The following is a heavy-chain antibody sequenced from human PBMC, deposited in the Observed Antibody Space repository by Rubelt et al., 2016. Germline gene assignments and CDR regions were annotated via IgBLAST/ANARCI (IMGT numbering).Heavy chain of an antibody. CDR3: ARVIAAREDYNWFDP. CDR1: GYTFTSYA. J-gene: IGHJ5*02. D-gene: IGHD6-6*01. Sequence: QVQLVQSGAEVKKPGASVKVSCKASGYTFTSYAMHWVRQAPGQGLEWMGWINTNTGNPTYAQGFTGRFVFSLDTSVSTAYLQISSLKAEDTAVYYCARVIAAREDYNWFDPWGQGTLVTVSS. V-gene: IGHV7-4-1*02. CDR2: INTNTGNP.